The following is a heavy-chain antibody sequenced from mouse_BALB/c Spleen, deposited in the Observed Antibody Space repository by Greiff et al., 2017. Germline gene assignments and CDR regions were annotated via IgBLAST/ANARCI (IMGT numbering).Heavy chain of an antibody. CDR2: IRNKANGYTT. CDR3: ARAGGYYVGYAMDY. CDR1: GFTFTDYY. V-gene: IGHV7-3*02. J-gene: IGHJ4*01. D-gene: IGHD2-3*01. Sequence: EVQVVESGGGLVQPGGSLRLSCATSGFTFTDYYMSWVRQPPGKALEWLGFIRNKANGYTTEYSASVKGRFTISRDNSQSILYLQMNTLRAEDSATYYCARAGGYYVGYAMDYWGQGTSVTVSS.